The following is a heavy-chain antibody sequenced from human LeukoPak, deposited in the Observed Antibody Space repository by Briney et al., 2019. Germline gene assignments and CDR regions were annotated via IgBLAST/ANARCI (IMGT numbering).Heavy chain of an antibody. V-gene: IGHV3-30*03. CDR2: ISYDGSNK. CDR1: GFTFSSYG. Sequence: GGSLRPSCAASGFTFSSYGMHWVRQAPGKGLEWVAVISYDGSNKYYADSVKGRFTISRDNSKNTLYLQMNSLRAEDTAVYYCATPYGSGNKRDFDYWGQGTLVTVSS. J-gene: IGHJ4*02. CDR3: ATPYGSGNKRDFDY. D-gene: IGHD3-10*01.